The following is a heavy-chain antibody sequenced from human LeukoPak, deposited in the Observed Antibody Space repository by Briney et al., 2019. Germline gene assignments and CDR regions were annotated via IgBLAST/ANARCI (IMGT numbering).Heavy chain of an antibody. Sequence: GGSLRLSCAASGFIFSSYGMHWVRQTPGKGLEWVSAISGSGGSTYYADSVKGRFTISRDNSKNTLYLQMNSLRSEDTAVYYCARSNRFSDFDYWGQGTLVTVSS. J-gene: IGHJ4*02. CDR3: ARSNRFSDFDY. V-gene: IGHV3-23*01. D-gene: IGHD1-14*01. CDR2: ISGSGGST. CDR1: GFIFSSYG.